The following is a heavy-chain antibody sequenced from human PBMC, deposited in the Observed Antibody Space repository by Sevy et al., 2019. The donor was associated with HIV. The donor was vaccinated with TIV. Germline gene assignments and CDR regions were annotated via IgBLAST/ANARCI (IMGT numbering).Heavy chain of an antibody. CDR1: AYSISSGYC. CDR3: ARSVSGFDY. D-gene: IGHD3-16*01. J-gene: IGHJ4*02. V-gene: IGHV4-38-2*01. Sequence: SETLSLTCAVSAYSISSGYCWGWIRQPPGRGLEWIGSISHSGSTYYNPSLKGRFTISVDTSKNQFSLKLSSVTAADTAVYYCARSVSGFDYWGQGTLVTVSS. CDR2: ISHSGST.